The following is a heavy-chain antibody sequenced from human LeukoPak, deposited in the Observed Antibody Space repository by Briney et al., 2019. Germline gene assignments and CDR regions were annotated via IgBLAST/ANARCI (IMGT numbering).Heavy chain of an antibody. CDR2: ISSSSKHI. V-gene: IGHV3-21*01. D-gene: IGHD3-16*01. J-gene: IGHJ4*02. Sequence: GGSLRLSCTASGFTFSIYTMTWVRQAPGKGLDWVSSISSSSKHIFYADSMKGRFTVSRDNGRNSLFLQINSLRSEDTAFYYCLKMMTEGHEYWGQGTLVTVSS. CDR1: GFTFSIYT. CDR3: LKMMTEGHEY.